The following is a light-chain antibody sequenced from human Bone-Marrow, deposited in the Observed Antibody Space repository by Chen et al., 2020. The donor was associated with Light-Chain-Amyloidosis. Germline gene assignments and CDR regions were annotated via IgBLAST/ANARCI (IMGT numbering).Light chain of an antibody. J-gene: IGKJ1*01. CDR1: QSISSR. V-gene: IGKV1-5*03. CDR2: QAS. CDR3: QQYNDNSWT. Sequence: DIQMTQSPSTLSASVGDRVTIACRASQSISSRLAWYQQKPGKAPKLLISQASSLEFGVPSRFSGGGYGTDFTLTISSLHPDDFATYYCQQYNDNSWTFGQGTKVEVK.